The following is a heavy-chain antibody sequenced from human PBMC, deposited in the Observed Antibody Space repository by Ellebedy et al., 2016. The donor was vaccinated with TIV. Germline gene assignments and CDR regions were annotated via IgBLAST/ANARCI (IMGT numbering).Heavy chain of an antibody. V-gene: IGHV3-64D*09. CDR1: GFTFSTYS. CDR2: VSGDGGTT. CDR3: VSYTSWSHDS. Sequence: GESLKISCSASGFTFSTYSLHWVRQAPGKGLEYVSAVSGDGGTTHYADSVKGRFTISRDNSKNTLYLQMSSLGIEDTAVYYCVSYTSWSHDSWGQGTLVTV. D-gene: IGHD3-16*02. J-gene: IGHJ4*02.